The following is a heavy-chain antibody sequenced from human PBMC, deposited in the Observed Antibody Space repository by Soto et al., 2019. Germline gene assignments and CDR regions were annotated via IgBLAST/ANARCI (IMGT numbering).Heavy chain of an antibody. J-gene: IGHJ4*02. D-gene: IGHD5-18*01. CDR2: ISSSSSYI. CDR1: GFTFSSYS. V-gene: IGHV3-21*01. CDR3: ARDQPGYSYGYGLGY. Sequence: EVQLVESGGGLVKPGGSLRLSCAASGFTFSSYSMNWVRQAPGKGLEWVSSISSSSSYIYYADSGKGRFTISRDNAKNPLYLQMNSLRAEDTAVYYCARDQPGYSYGYGLGYWGQGTLVTVSS.